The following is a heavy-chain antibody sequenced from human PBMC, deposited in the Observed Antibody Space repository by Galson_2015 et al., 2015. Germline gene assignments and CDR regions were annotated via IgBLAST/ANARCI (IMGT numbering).Heavy chain of an antibody. CDR3: ARDGTIYCTNGVCWAFDI. CDR2: ISYDGSNK. J-gene: IGHJ3*02. V-gene: IGHV3-30-3*01. CDR1: GFTFSSYA. D-gene: IGHD2-8*01. Sequence: SLRLSCAASGFTFSSYAMHWVRQAPGKGLEWVAVISYDGSNKYYADSVKGRFTISRDNSKNTLYLQMNSLRAEDTAVYYCARDGTIYCTNGVCWAFDIWGQGTMVTVSS.